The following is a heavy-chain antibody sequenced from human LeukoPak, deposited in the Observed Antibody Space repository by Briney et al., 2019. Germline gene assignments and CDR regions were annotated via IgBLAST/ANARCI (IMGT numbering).Heavy chain of an antibody. CDR2: INAGNGNT. D-gene: IGHD1-26*01. CDR3: ATDSSGSYYFDY. Sequence: ASVKVSCKASGYTFTSYAMHWVRQAPGQRLEWMGWINAGNGNTKYSQKFQGRVTITRDTSASTAYMELSSLRSEDTAVYYCATDSSGSYYFDYWGQGTLVTVSS. CDR1: GYTFTSYA. V-gene: IGHV1-3*01. J-gene: IGHJ4*02.